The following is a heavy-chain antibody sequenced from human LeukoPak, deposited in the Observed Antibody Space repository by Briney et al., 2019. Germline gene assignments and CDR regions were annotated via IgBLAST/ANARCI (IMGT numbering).Heavy chain of an antibody. CDR3: ARGCSGGSCYFC. V-gene: IGHV3-48*04. Sequence: GGSLRLSCAASGFTFSSYSMNWVRQAPGKGLEWVSYISSSSSTIYYADSVKGRFTISRDNAKNSPYLQMNSLRAEDTAVYYCARGCSGGSCYFCWGQGTLVTVSS. D-gene: IGHD2-15*01. J-gene: IGHJ4*02. CDR2: ISSSSSTI. CDR1: GFTFSSYS.